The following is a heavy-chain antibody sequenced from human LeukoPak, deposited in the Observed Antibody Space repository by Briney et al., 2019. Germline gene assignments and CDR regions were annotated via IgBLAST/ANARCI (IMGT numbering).Heavy chain of an antibody. CDR1: GFTVSSNY. J-gene: IGHJ4*02. D-gene: IGHD6-13*01. V-gene: IGHV3-7*01. Sequence: GGSLRLSCAASGFTVSSNYMSWVRQVPGKGLEWVANIKQDGSEKNYVDAVKGRFTISRDNAKNSVYLQMNSLRAEDTAVYYCARAGGTSWADYWGQGTLVTVSS. CDR3: ARAGGTSWADY. CDR2: IKQDGSEK.